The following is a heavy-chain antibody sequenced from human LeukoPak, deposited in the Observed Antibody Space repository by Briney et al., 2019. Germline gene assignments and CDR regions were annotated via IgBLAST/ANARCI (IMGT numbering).Heavy chain of an antibody. CDR3: ARDGGFCSGGFCYRLFDP. J-gene: IGHJ5*02. Sequence: PGGSLRLSCAASGFTFNSHNMVWVRQPPGKGLEWISYISDSSMTIYYADSVKGRFTISRDNAKNSLFLQMNSLRAEDTAVYYCARDGGFCSGGFCYRLFDPWGQGILVTVSS. V-gene: IGHV3-48*04. CDR2: ISDSSMTI. CDR1: GFTFNSHN. D-gene: IGHD2-15*01.